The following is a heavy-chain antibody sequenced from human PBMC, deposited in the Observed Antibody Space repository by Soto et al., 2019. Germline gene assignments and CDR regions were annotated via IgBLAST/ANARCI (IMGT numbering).Heavy chain of an antibody. CDR1: GFTFSSYA. D-gene: IGHD4-4*01. CDR2: ISSSSSYI. V-gene: IGHV3-21*01. Sequence: PGGSLRLSCAASGFTFSSYAMSWVRQAQGKGVEWVSSISSSSSYIYYADSVKGRFTISRDNAKTSLYLQMNSLRAEDTAVYYCARDEPSSYTVTLDLWGRGTLVTVSS. J-gene: IGHJ2*01. CDR3: ARDEPSSYTVTLDL.